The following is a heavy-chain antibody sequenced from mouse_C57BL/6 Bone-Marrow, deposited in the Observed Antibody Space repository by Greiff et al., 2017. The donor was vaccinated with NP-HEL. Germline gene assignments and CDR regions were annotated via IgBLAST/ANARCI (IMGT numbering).Heavy chain of an antibody. Sequence: EVKVVESGGDLVKPGGSLKLSCAASGFTFSSYGMSWVRQTPDKRLEWVATISSGGSYTYCPDSVKGRFTISRDNAKNTLYLQMSSLKSEDTAMYYCARHPPYYDYDPFAYWGQGTLVTVSA. CDR2: ISSGGSYT. CDR1: GFTFSSYG. J-gene: IGHJ3*01. V-gene: IGHV5-6*01. CDR3: ARHPPYYDYDPFAY. D-gene: IGHD2-4*01.